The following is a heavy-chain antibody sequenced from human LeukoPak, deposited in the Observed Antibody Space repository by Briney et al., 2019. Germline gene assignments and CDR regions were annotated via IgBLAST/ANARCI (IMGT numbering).Heavy chain of an antibody. CDR1: GGSISSSSYY. V-gene: IGHV4-39*07. D-gene: IGHD4-23*01. J-gene: IGHJ4*02. CDR3: TRGDPTGPHLDGGNSVH. Sequence: SETLSLTCTVSGGSISSSSYYWGWIRQPPGKGLEWIGESNHSGNTNYNPSLESRVTISVDTSKNQFSLKLSSVTAADTAVYYCTRGDPTGPHLDGGNSVHWGQGTLVTVSS. CDR2: SNHSGNT.